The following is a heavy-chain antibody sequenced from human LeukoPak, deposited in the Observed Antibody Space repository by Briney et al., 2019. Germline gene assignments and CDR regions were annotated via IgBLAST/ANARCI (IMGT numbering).Heavy chain of an antibody. J-gene: IGHJ4*02. Sequence: GGSLRLSCTVSGFTVSSNSISWVRQAPGKGLEWVSFIYSGGSTHYSDSVKGRLTISRDNSKNTLYLQMNSLRAEDTAVYYCARRAGDYSHPYDYWGQGTLVTVSS. CDR3: ARRAGDYSHPYDY. V-gene: IGHV3-53*01. D-gene: IGHD3-22*01. CDR2: IYSGGST. CDR1: GFTVSSNS.